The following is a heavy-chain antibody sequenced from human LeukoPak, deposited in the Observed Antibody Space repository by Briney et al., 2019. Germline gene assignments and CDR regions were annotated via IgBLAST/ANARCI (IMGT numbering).Heavy chain of an antibody. D-gene: IGHD6-19*01. J-gene: IGHJ4*02. V-gene: IGHV3-23*01. Sequence: GGSLTLSCAASGFTFSSYAMSWLRLAPGKGLEWISAISGSGGSTYYADSVKGRFTISGDNSKNTLYLQLNSLRAEDTAVYYCAKEGEYSSGWSGGDYFDYWGQGTLVTVSS. CDR3: AKEGEYSSGWSGGDYFDY. CDR1: GFTFSSYA. CDR2: ISGSGGST.